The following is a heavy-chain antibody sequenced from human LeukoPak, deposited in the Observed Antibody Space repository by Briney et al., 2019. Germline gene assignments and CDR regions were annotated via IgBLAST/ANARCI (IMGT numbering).Heavy chain of an antibody. V-gene: IGHV5-51*01. CDR1: GYSFPTYW. Sequence: GESLKISCKGSGYSFPTYWIAWVRQMPGKGLEWMGIIYPDESNIRYSPSFQGQVTISADKSISTAYLQWSSLKASDTAMYYCARPPSRGYSSSFEYWGQGTLVTVSS. D-gene: IGHD2-2*03. J-gene: IGHJ4*02. CDR2: IYPDESNI. CDR3: ARPPSRGYSSSFEY.